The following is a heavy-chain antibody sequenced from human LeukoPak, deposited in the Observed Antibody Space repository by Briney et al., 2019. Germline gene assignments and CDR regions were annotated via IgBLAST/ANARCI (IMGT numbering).Heavy chain of an antibody. CDR1: GGSINNYY. D-gene: IGHD3-10*01. CDR3: AKSNGYGLVDI. V-gene: IGHV4-4*07. J-gene: IGHJ3*02. CDR2: ISTSGST. Sequence: SETLSLTCTVSGGSINNYYWSWIRQPAGKGLEWIGRISTSGSTNYNPSLKSRVTMSIDAYKNQRSLKLSSVTAADTAVYYCAKSNGYGLVDIWGQGTMVTVSS.